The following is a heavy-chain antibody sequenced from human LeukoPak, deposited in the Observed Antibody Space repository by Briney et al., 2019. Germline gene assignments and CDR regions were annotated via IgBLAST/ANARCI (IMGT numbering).Heavy chain of an antibody. Sequence: GGSLRLSCAASGCTFSSYSMNWVRQAPGKGLEWVSYISSSSSTIYYADSVKGRFTISRDNAKNSLYLQMNSLRAEDTAVYYCARDRQQLVPEYFQHWGQGTLVTVSS. D-gene: IGHD6-13*01. CDR2: ISSSSSTI. CDR3: ARDRQQLVPEYFQH. CDR1: GCTFSSYS. V-gene: IGHV3-48*01. J-gene: IGHJ1*01.